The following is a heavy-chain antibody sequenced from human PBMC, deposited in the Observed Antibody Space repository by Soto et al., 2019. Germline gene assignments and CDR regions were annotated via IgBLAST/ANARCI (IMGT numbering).Heavy chain of an antibody. J-gene: IGHJ6*02. CDR3: ARPVEPFYYYGMDV. CDR1: GFTFGTYA. CDR2: ISYDGNNK. V-gene: IGHV3-30-3*01. Sequence: PGGSLRLSCAASGFTFGTYAMDWVRQAPGKGLDWVALISYDGNNKYYADSVRGRFTISRDNSKNTLYLQMNTLRPEDTALYFCARPVEPFYYYGMDVWGQGTAVTVSS.